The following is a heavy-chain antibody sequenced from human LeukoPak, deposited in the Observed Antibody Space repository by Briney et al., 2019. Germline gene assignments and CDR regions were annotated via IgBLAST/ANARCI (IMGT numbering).Heavy chain of an antibody. J-gene: IGHJ4*02. CDR3: ARDQGYCSSTSCQPDFDY. V-gene: IGHV4-39*07. Sequence: SETLSLTCTVSGASISSSSYYWGWIHQPPGKGLEWIGSIYYSGSTYYNPSLKSRVTISVDTSKNQFSLRLSSVTAADTAIYYCARDQGYCSSTSCQPDFDYWGQGTLVTVSS. CDR1: GASISSSSYY. CDR2: IYYSGST. D-gene: IGHD2-2*01.